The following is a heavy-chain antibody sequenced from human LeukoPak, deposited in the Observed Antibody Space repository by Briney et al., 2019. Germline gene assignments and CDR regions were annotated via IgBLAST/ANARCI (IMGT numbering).Heavy chain of an antibody. Sequence: SETLSLTCAVYGGSFSGYYWSWIRQPPGKGLEWIGEINHSGSTNYNPSLKSRVTISVDTSKNQFSLKPSSVTAADTAVYYCASQHQYSSGWYWYAFDIWGQGTMVTVSS. CDR2: INHSGST. CDR1: GGSFSGYY. J-gene: IGHJ3*02. D-gene: IGHD6-19*01. CDR3: ASQHQYSSGWYWYAFDI. V-gene: IGHV4-34*01.